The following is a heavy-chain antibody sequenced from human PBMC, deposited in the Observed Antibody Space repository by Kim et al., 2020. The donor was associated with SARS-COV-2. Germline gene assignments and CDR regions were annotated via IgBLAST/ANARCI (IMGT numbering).Heavy chain of an antibody. Sequence: GGSLRLSCAASGLTFSKYAMNWVRQAPGKGLEWVSTISGGGGRTSYAGSVQGRFTISRDNSRNTLYLQMNSLTAEDTATYFCAKDRSDFAEYLVKGDAF. D-gene: IGHD2-15*01. CDR2: ISGGGGRT. CDR1: GLTFSKYA. CDR3: AKDRSDFAEYLVKGDAF. J-gene: IGHJ3*01. V-gene: IGHV3-23*01.